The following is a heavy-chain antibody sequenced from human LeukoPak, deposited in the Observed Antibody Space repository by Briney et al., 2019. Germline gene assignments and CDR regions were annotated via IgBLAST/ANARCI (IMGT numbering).Heavy chain of an antibody. CDR3: AKGSYDYVWGSYRLDY. CDR2: ISGSGGST. CDR1: GFTFSSYA. D-gene: IGHD3-16*02. Sequence: QPGGSLRLSCAASGFTFSSYAMSWVRQAPGKGLEWVSAISGSGGSTYYADSVKGRFTISRDNSKNTLYLQMNSLRAEDTAVYYCAKGSYDYVWGSYRLDYWGQGTLVTVSS. J-gene: IGHJ4*02. V-gene: IGHV3-23*01.